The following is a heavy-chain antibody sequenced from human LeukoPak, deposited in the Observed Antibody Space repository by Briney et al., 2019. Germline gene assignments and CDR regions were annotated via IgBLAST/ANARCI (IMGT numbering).Heavy chain of an antibody. CDR1: GFTFSSYS. J-gene: IGHJ4*02. CDR3: AKDRSHSTSDSSALDY. V-gene: IGHV3-30*18. Sequence: GGCRRLSCAASGFTFSSYSMNWVREAPGKGLEWGAVISYDGSNKYYADAVKGRFTIPRDNSKNTLYPKMNSLRAEDTAVYYCAKDRSHSTSDSSALDYWGQGTPVTVS. D-gene: IGHD3-22*01. CDR2: ISYDGSNK.